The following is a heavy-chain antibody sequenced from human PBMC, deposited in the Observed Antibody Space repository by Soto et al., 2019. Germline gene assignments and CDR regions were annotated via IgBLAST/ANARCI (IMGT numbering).Heavy chain of an antibody. Sequence: QVQLQQRGAGLLKPSETLSLTCAVYGGSFSGYYWSWIRQPPGKGLEWIGEINHSGSTNYNPSLKSRVTISVDTSKNQFSLKLSSVPAADTAVYYSARGASWYGYGGNWFDPWGQGTLVTVSS. CDR3: ARGASWYGYGGNWFDP. D-gene: IGHD6-13*01. CDR2: INHSGST. CDR1: GGSFSGYY. V-gene: IGHV4-34*01. J-gene: IGHJ5*02.